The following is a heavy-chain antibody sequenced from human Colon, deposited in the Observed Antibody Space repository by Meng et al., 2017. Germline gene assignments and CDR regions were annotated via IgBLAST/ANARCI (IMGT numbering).Heavy chain of an antibody. CDR2: INMYTGDP. CDR1: GYSFRTYA. Sequence: QVQVGQSGSELKKPGAAVKVSCKASGYSFRTYAINWVGQAPGQGLQWMGWINMYTGDPSYVEGFAGRFVFSLDISVSTAYLQISSLKAEDTAVYFCVRHNGDSDFDYWGQGTLVTVSS. D-gene: IGHD2-21*02. V-gene: IGHV7-4-1*02. CDR3: VRHNGDSDFDY. J-gene: IGHJ4*02.